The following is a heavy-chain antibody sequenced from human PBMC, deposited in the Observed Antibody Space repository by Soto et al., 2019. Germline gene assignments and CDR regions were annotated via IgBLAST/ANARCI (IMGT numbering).Heavy chain of an antibody. J-gene: IGHJ6*02. CDR2: IYYSGST. D-gene: IGHD3-3*01. Sequence: PSETLSLTCTVSGGSISSYYWSWIRQPPGKGLEWIGYIYYSGSTNYNPSLKSRVTISVDTSKNQFSLKLSSVTAADTAVYYCGRAGYYTASRVDVWGQGTTVTVSS. CDR1: GGSISSYY. CDR3: GRAGYYTASRVDV. V-gene: IGHV4-59*01.